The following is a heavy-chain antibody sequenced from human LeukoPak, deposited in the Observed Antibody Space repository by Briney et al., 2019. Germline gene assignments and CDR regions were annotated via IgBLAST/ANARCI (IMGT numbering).Heavy chain of an antibody. J-gene: IGHJ4*02. Sequence: GGSLRLSCAASGLRFGSYWMNWVRQAPGKGLEWVSTISGGGGSTYYADSVKGRFTISRDNSKNTLYLQVNSLRAEDTAVYYCAKGGKWDVTPFDYWGQGTLVTVSS. CDR2: ISGGGGST. CDR3: AKGGKWDVTPFDY. V-gene: IGHV3-23*01. CDR1: GLRFGSYW. D-gene: IGHD1-26*01.